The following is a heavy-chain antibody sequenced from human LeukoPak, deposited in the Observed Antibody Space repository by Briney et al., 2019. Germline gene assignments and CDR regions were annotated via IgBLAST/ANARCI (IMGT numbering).Heavy chain of an antibody. Sequence: PGGSLRPSCAASGFTFSSYSMNWVRQAPGKGLEWVSSISGSSSYMYYADSVKGRFTISRDNAKNSLFLQMNSLRAEDTAVYYCARDESSGTVDYWGQGTLVTVSS. CDR2: ISGSSSYM. CDR1: GFTFSSYS. D-gene: IGHD1-1*01. V-gene: IGHV3-21*01. J-gene: IGHJ4*02. CDR3: ARDESSGTVDY.